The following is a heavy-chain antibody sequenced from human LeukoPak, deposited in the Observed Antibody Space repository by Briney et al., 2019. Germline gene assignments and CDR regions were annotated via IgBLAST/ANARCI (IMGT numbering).Heavy chain of an antibody. CDR1: SGSISSYQ. Sequence: SETLSLTGTVSSGSISSYQWSWIRQPPGKGLEWIGYIYYSGSTNYNPSLKSRVTISVDTSKSQFSLKLSSVTAADTAVYYCARDYYDSRGSGYYDCFDFWGQGTLVTVSS. V-gene: IGHV4-59*12. J-gene: IGHJ4*02. CDR3: ARDYYDSRGSGYYDCFDF. D-gene: IGHD3-22*01. CDR2: IYYSGST.